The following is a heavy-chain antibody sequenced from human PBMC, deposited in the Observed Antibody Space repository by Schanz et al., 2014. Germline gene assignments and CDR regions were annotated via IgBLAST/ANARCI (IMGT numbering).Heavy chain of an antibody. J-gene: IGHJ4*02. CDR2: ISHDGYST. CDR1: GFTFSIYA. V-gene: IGHV3-64*04. CDR3: VSQTGSPNY. Sequence: VQLVESGGGLVQPGGSLRLSCSASGFTFSIYAMHWVRQAPGKGLEYVSAISHDGYSTYYADSVKGRFTISRDNSKNTVHLQMNSLRAEDTAVYFCVSQTGSPNYGGQGTLVTVSS. D-gene: IGHD6-13*01.